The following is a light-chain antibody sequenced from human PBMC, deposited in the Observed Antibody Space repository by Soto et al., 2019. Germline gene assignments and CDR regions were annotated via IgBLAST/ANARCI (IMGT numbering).Light chain of an antibody. V-gene: IGKV1-5*03. CDR3: QQYNSYSEA. CDR1: QTIRSW. Sequence: DIQITQSPSTLSGSVGDRVTITCRASQTIRSWLAWYQQKPGKAPKLLIYKASTLKSGVPSRFSGSGSGTEFTLTISSLQPDDFATYYCQQYNSYSEAFGQGTKVDIK. CDR2: KAS. J-gene: IGKJ1*01.